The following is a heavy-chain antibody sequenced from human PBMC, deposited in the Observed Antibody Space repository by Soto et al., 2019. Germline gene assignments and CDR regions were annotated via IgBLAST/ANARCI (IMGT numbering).Heavy chain of an antibody. CDR2: ISYDGSNK. V-gene: IGHV3-30*03. CDR1: GFTFSSYG. CDR3: APWFGAFDY. D-gene: IGHD3-10*01. Sequence: QVQLVESGGGVVQPGRSLRLSCAASGFTFSSYGMHWVRQAPGKGLEWVAVISYDGSNKNYADCVKGRFTISRDNSKNSLYLLMNSLRAEDTAVYYCAPWFGAFDYWGQGTLVTVSS. J-gene: IGHJ4*02.